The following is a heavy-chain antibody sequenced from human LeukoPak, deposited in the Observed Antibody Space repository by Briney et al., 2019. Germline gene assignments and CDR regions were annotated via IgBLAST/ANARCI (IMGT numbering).Heavy chain of an antibody. Sequence: GGSLRLSCAVSGLTFSNYVMSWVRQAPGKGLEWVSAISGSGGSTYYADSVKGRFTISRDNSKNTLYLQMNSLRAEDTAVYYCAKNHYFPGDLDYWGQGTLVTVSS. D-gene: IGHD7-27*01. CDR3: AKNHYFPGDLDY. CDR2: ISGSGGST. J-gene: IGHJ4*02. CDR1: GLTFSNYV. V-gene: IGHV3-23*01.